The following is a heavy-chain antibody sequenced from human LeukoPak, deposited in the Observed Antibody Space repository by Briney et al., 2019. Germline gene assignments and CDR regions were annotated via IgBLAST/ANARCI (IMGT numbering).Heavy chain of an antibody. J-gene: IGHJ4*02. D-gene: IGHD3-22*01. V-gene: IGHV3-30-3*01. CDR3: ARVLNYYDSSGYYFSY. Sequence: GRSLRLSCAASGFTFSNYTMSWVRQAPGKGLEWVAVISYDGSNKYYADSVKGRFTISRDNSKNTLYLQMNSLRAEDTAVYYCARVLNYYDSSGYYFSYWGQGTLVTVSS. CDR2: ISYDGSNK. CDR1: GFTFSNYT.